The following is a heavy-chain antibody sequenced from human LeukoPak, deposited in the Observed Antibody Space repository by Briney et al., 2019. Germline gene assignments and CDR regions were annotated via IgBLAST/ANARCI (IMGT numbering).Heavy chain of an antibody. V-gene: IGHV3-23*01. CDR2: ISGSGSST. D-gene: IGHD6-19*01. CDR1: GFTFSSYA. J-gene: IGHJ3*02. CDR3: AKAYSSGLYTPPTDAFDI. Sequence: TGGSLRLSCAASGFTFSSYAMSWVRQAAGKGLDWVSAISGSGSSTFYADSVKGRFTVSRDNSKNTPYLQMNSLRAEDTAVYYCAKAYSSGLYTPPTDAFDIWGQGTMVTVSS.